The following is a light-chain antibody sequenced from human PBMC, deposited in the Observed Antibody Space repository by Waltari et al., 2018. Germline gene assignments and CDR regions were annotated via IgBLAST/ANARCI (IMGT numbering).Light chain of an antibody. V-gene: IGKV3-20*01. CDR3: QYYGSSPVT. CDR1: ESVSASY. CDR2: GAS. J-gene: IGKJ4*01. Sequence: EIVLTQSPGTLSLSPGERAPLSGRASESVSASYLAWYQQKPGQAPRLLIYGASSRATGIPDRFSGGGSGTDFTLTISRLEPEDFAIYYCQYYGSSPVTFGGGTKVEI.